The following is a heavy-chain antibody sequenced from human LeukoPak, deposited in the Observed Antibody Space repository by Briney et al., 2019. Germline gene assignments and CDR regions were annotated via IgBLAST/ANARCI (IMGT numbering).Heavy chain of an antibody. CDR2: INPNSGDT. CDR3: ARKNYDPDGIDI. Sequence: ASVKVSFKASGYTFTGYFIHWVRQAPGQGLGWMGWINPNSGDTGYAQKFQGRVTMTRDTSINTVCIELSRLRSDDTAVYYCARKNYDPDGIDIWGQGTMVTVSS. CDR1: GYTFTGYF. V-gene: IGHV1-2*02. J-gene: IGHJ3*02. D-gene: IGHD3-22*01.